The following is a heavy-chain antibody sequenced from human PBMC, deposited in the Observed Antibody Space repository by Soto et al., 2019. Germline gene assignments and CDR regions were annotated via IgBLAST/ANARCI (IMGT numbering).Heavy chain of an antibody. D-gene: IGHD5-12*01. CDR3: GRMHPTTMRSY. CDR1: GGSFSGYY. J-gene: IGHJ4*02. V-gene: IGHV4-34*01. Sequence: PSETLSLTCAVYGGSFSGYYWSWIRQPPGKGLEWIGEINHSGSTNYNPSLKSRVTISVDTSKNQFSLKLSSVTAADTAVYYCGRMHPTTMRSYWGQGTRVSVAS. CDR2: INHSGST.